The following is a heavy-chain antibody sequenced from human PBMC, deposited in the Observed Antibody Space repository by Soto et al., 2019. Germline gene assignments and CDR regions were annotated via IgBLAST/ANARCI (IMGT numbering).Heavy chain of an antibody. Sequence: EVQLVESGGGLVQPGGSLRLSCAASGFTFSSYWMSWVRQAPGKGLEWVANIKQDGSEKYYVDSVKGRFTISRDNAKNSLYLQMNSLRAEDTAVYYCARTGAMVTRTIDYWGQGTLVTVSS. V-gene: IGHV3-7*01. J-gene: IGHJ4*02. CDR1: GFTFSSYW. CDR3: ARTGAMVTRTIDY. CDR2: IKQDGSEK. D-gene: IGHD5-18*01.